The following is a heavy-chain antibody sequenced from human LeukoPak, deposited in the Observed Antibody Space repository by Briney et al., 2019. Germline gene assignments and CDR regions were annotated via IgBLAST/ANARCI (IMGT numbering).Heavy chain of an antibody. Sequence: PSQTLSLTCTVSGGSISSGDYSWSWIRQPPGKGLEWIGYIHYSGSTYYNPSLKSRVTISVDTTKNQFSLKLSSVTAADTAVYYCARSGVVTKGSGDYWGQGTLVTVSS. CDR1: GGSISSGDYS. V-gene: IGHV4-30-4*01. J-gene: IGHJ4*02. D-gene: IGHD3-3*01. CDR3: ARSGVVTKGSGDY. CDR2: IHYSGST.